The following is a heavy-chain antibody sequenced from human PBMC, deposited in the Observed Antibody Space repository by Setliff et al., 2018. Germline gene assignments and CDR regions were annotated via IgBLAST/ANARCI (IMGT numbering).Heavy chain of an antibody. CDR2: ISVGGTYI. V-gene: IGHV3-11*05. CDR1: GFSFREYY. J-gene: IGHJ4*02. Sequence: LSCEASGFSFREYYMSWIRQAPGKGLEWVSYISVGGTYIDYADSVKGRFTISRDNAKNTLYLQISRLGVEDTAVYYCARDKDKDFDFWGQGTLVTVSS. CDR3: ARDKDKDFDF.